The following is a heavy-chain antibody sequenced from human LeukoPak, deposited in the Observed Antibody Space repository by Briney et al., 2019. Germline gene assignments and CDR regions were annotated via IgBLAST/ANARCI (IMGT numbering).Heavy chain of an antibody. D-gene: IGHD1-26*01. J-gene: IGHJ4*02. CDR3: ARDNKWDPRGVDY. CDR1: GGTFSSYA. Sequence: ASVKVSCKASGGTFSSYAISWVRQAPGQGLGWMGRIIPILGIANYAQKFQGRVTITADKSTSTAYMELSSLRSDDTAVYYCARDNKWDPRGVDYWGQGTLVTVSS. CDR2: IIPILGIA. V-gene: IGHV1-69*04.